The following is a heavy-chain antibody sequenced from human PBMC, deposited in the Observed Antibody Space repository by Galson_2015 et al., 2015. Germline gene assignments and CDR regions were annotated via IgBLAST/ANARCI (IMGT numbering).Heavy chain of an antibody. Sequence: SLRISCAASGFTFSSYAMSWVRQAPGKGLEWVSAISGSGGSTYYADSVKGRITISRDNSKHTLYLQMNSLSAEDTAVYYCAKTESVAVGFYWGQGTLVTVSS. CDR2: ISGSGGST. CDR3: AKTESVAVGFY. CDR1: GFTFSSYA. D-gene: IGHD1-26*01. J-gene: IGHJ4*02. V-gene: IGHV3-23*01.